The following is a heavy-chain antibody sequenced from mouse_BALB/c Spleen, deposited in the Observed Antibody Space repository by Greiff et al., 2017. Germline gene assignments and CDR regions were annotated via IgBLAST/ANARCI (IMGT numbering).Heavy chain of an antibody. CDR1: GFTFSSFG. CDR3: ARHMITIAY. Sequence: EVQGVESGGGLVQPGGSRKLSCAASGFTFSSFGMHWVRQAPEKGLEWVAYISSGSSTIYYADTVKGRFTISRDNPKNTLFLQMTSLRSEDTAMYYCARHMITIAYWGQGTLVTVSA. CDR2: ISSGSSTI. J-gene: IGHJ3*01. D-gene: IGHD2-4*01. V-gene: IGHV5-17*02.